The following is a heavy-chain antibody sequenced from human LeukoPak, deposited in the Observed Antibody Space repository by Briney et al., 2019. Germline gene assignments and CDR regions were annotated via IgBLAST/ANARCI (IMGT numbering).Heavy chain of an antibody. CDR3: ARDPPSIAPDLPWFDP. Sequence: GASVKVSCKASGGTFSSYAISWVRQAPGQGLEWMGRIIPILGIANYAQKFQGRVTITADKSTSTAYMELSSLRSEDTAVYYCARDPPSIAPDLPWFDPWGQGTLVTVSS. CDR1: GGTFSSYA. V-gene: IGHV1-69*04. CDR2: IIPILGIA. D-gene: IGHD6-13*01. J-gene: IGHJ5*02.